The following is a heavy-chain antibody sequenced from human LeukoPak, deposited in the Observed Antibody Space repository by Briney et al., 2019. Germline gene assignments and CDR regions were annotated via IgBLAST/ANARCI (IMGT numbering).Heavy chain of an antibody. J-gene: IGHJ4*02. Sequence: ASETPSLTCAVYGGSFSGYYWSWIRQPPGKGLEWIGEINHSGSTNYNPSLKSRVTISVDTSKNQFSLKLSSVTAADTAVYYCARKLQYSSSWGFDYWGQGTLVTVSS. CDR3: ARKLQYSSSWGFDY. CDR2: INHSGST. D-gene: IGHD6-13*01. CDR1: GGSFSGYY. V-gene: IGHV4-34*01.